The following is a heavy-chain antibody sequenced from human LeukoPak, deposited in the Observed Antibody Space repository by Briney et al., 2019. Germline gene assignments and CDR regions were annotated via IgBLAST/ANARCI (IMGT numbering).Heavy chain of an antibody. D-gene: IGHD3-10*01. V-gene: IGHV3-53*01. CDR1: GFTFSSYY. Sequence: GGSLRLSCTASGFTFSSYYMTWVRQAPGRGLEWVAVIYSDGGTYYADSVRGRFTLSRDISKNTVSLQMNSLRTEDTAVYYCARARGDYYYGMDVWGQGTTVTVSS. CDR2: IYSDGGT. CDR3: ARARGDYYYGMDV. J-gene: IGHJ6*02.